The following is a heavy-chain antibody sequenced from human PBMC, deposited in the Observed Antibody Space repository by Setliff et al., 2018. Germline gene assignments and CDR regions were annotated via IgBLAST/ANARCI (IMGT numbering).Heavy chain of an antibody. J-gene: IGHJ4*02. V-gene: IGHV1-18*01. CDR3: ARAPSVELVTIRTNSWFTY. CDR1: GYTFRNYA. CDR2: ISVYNGDT. D-gene: IGHD5-18*01. Sequence: ASVKLSCKASGYTFRNYAFAWVRQAPGQGLEWVGWISVYNGDTNYAQKFQGRVTLTTYTSTSTAYMELRSLTSDDSAFYYCARAPSVELVTIRTNSWFTYWGQGTLVTVSS.